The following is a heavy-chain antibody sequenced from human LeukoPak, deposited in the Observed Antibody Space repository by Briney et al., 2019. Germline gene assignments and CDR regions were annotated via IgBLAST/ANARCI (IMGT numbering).Heavy chain of an antibody. Sequence: GASVKVSCKASGYTFTTYDINWVRQATGQGLEWMGWMNPDSGTTDYAQKFQGRVIMTRNTSISTAYMELSSLRSEDTAIYYCAKIGWTDAFDIWGQGTKVTVSS. V-gene: IGHV1-8*01. CDR3: AKIGWTDAFDI. D-gene: IGHD3/OR15-3a*01. CDR2: MNPDSGTT. J-gene: IGHJ3*02. CDR1: GYTFTTYD.